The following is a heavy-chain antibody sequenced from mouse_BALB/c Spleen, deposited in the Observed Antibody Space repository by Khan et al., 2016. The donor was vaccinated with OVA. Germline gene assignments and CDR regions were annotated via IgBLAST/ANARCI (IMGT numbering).Heavy chain of an antibody. CDR3: TRDSIDY. D-gene: IGHD2-5*01. CDR1: GYTFTTYW. J-gene: IGHJ2*01. CDR2: INPTSGYT. Sequence: VQLVESGAELAKPGASVKMSCKASGYTFTTYWMHWVKQRPGQGLEWIGYINPTSGYTDYNEKFKDRATLSEDKSYSTAYMQLSSLTSEDSAVYYCTRDSIDYWGQGTTLTVSS. V-gene: IGHV1-7*01.